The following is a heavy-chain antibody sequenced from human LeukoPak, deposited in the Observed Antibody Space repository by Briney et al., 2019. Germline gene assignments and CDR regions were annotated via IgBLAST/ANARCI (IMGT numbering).Heavy chain of an antibody. CDR2: ISYGGSNK. CDR1: GFTFSSYA. Sequence: PGRSLRLSCAASGFTFSSYAMHWVRQAPGKGLEWVAVISYGGSNKYYADSVKGRLTISRDNSKNTLYLQMNSLRAEDTAVYYCAKGGSSWRWAVDYWGQGTLVTVSS. J-gene: IGHJ4*02. V-gene: IGHV3-30-3*01. D-gene: IGHD6-13*01. CDR3: AKGGSSWRWAVDY.